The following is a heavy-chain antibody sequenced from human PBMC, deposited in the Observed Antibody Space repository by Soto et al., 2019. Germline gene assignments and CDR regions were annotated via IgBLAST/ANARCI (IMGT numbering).Heavy chain of an antibody. D-gene: IGHD1-7*01. CDR2: INPSGGST. CDR3: ARDRKNWNYATHDAFDI. Sequence: ASVKVSCKASGYTFTSYCMHWVRQAPGQGLEWMGIINPSGGSTSYAQKLQGRVTMTRDTSTSTVYMQLSSLTSEDTAVYYCARDRKNWNYATHDAFDIWGQGTMVTVSS. CDR1: GYTFTSYC. V-gene: IGHV1-46*04. J-gene: IGHJ3*02.